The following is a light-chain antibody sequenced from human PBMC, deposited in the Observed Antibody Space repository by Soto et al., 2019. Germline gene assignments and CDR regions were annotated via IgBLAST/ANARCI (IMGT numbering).Light chain of an antibody. CDR3: CSHAGSYTLV. J-gene: IGLJ2*01. CDR2: DVS. Sequence: QSVLTQPRSVSGSPGQSVTISCTGTSSDVGAYNYVSWYQRHPGKAPQLVIYDVSKRPSGVPDRFSGSKSGNTASLTISVLQAEDEGDYYCCSHAGSYTLVFGGGTKVTVL. CDR1: SSDVGAYNY. V-gene: IGLV2-11*01.